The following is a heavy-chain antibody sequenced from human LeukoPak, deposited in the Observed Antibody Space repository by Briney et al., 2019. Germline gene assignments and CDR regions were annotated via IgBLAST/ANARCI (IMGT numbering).Heavy chain of an antibody. J-gene: IGHJ5*02. CDR2: ISAYNGNT. CDR1: GYTFTSYY. D-gene: IGHD6-6*01. V-gene: IGHV1-18*04. Sequence: GASVKVSCKASGYTFTSYYMHWVRQAPGQGLEWMGWISAYNGNTNYAQKLQGRVTMTTDTSTSTAYMELRSLRSNDTAVYYCARADSSSSDPWGQGTLVTVSS. CDR3: ARADSSSSDP.